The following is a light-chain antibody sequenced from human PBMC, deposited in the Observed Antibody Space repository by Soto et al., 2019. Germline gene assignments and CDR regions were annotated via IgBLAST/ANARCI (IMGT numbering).Light chain of an antibody. CDR2: AAP. V-gene: IGKV1-39*01. J-gene: IGKJ1*01. CDR1: QTILTY. Sequence: DLQMTQSPSSLSASVGDRVTITCRASQTILTYLNWYQQKPGQAPKLLISAAPSVQSGVPSTFSGGGSATDFTLTISSLQPEDFATYYCQQSFSTTWTFGHGTKVDIK. CDR3: QQSFSTTWT.